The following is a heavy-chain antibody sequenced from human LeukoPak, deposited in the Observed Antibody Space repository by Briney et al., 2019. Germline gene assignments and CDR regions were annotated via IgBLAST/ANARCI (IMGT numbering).Heavy chain of an antibody. J-gene: IGHJ5*02. CDR2: INHSGST. Sequence: SETLSLTCAVYGGSFSGYYWSWIRQPPGKGLEWIGEINHSGSTNYNPSLKSRVTISVDTSKNQFSLKLSSVTAADTAVYYCARGKVSWGYSSSWHLRGNWSDPCGQGTLVTVSS. D-gene: IGHD6-13*01. CDR3: ARGKVSWGYSSSWHLRGNWSDP. V-gene: IGHV4-34*01. CDR1: GGSFSGYY.